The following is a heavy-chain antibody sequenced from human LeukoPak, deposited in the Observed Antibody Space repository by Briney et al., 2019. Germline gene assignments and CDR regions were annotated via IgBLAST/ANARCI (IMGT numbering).Heavy chain of an antibody. V-gene: IGHV4-39*07. D-gene: IGHD6-13*01. CDR3: ARGVVAAAGRTFDF. J-gene: IGHJ4*02. Sequence: SETLSLTCTVSGGSISSGSYYWGWIRQPPGMGLEWIGTIYHSGSTYYNPSLKSRVTISVDTSKNQFSLKLSSVTAADTAVYYCARGVVAAAGRTFDFWGQGTLVTVSS. CDR2: IYHSGST. CDR1: GGSISSGSYY.